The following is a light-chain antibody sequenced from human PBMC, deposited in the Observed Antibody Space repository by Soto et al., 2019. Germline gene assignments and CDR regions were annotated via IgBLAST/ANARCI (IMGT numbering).Light chain of an antibody. Sequence: EIVMTQSPATLSVSPGDRVTLSCRASQFVRSNSAWYQQKPGQAPRLLIYGASLRATGIPARFSGSGYGTEFTITISSLQSEDFAVYYCHQYNTWPLTFGGGTKV. CDR2: GAS. CDR3: HQYNTWPLT. CDR1: QFVRSN. V-gene: IGKV3-15*01. J-gene: IGKJ4*01.